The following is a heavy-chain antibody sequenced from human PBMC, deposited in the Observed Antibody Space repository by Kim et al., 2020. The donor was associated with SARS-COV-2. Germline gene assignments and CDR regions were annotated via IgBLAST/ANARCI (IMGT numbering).Heavy chain of an antibody. CDR1: GFTVSSNY. V-gene: IGHV3-53*01. CDR2: IYSGGST. J-gene: IGHJ6*02. Sequence: GGSLRLSCAASGFTVSSNYMSWVRQAPGKGLEWVSVIYSGGSTYYADSVKGRFTISRDNSKNTLYLQMNSLRAEDTAVYYCARGMERSRVQLWSQDYYYGMDVWGQGTTVTVSS. CDR3: ARGMERSRVQLWSQDYYYGMDV. D-gene: IGHD5-18*01.